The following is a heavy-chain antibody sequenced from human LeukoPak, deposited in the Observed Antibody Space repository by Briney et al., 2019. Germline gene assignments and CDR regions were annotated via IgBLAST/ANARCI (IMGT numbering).Heavy chain of an antibody. CDR2: IYPSGNT. Sequence: SETLSLTCSVSGGSFSNNFWSWVRQPAGKGLEWIGRIYPSGNTNYNPSLKSRVTLSVDTSKTQFSLNLSSVTAADTAVYYCAREDSGSYYNYYYFYMDVWGKGTTVTISS. V-gene: IGHV4-4*07. CDR1: GGSFSNNF. J-gene: IGHJ6*03. D-gene: IGHD3-10*01. CDR3: AREDSGSYYNYYYFYMDV.